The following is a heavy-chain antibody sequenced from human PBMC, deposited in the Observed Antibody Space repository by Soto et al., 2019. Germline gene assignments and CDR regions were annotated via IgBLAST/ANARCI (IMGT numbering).Heavy chain of an antibody. CDR3: ARDPGYSYGSN. Sequence: QVQLVQSGAEVKKPGASVKVSCKASGYTFTSYAMHWVRQAPGQRLEWMGWINAGNGNTKYSQKFQGRVTITTDTSASTAYMELSSLRSEDTAVYYCARDPGYSYGSNWGQGTLVTVSS. D-gene: IGHD5-18*01. V-gene: IGHV1-3*01. CDR1: GYTFTSYA. J-gene: IGHJ4*02. CDR2: INAGNGNT.